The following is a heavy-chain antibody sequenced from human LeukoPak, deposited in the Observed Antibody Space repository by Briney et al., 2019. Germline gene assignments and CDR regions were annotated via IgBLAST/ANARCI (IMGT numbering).Heavy chain of an antibody. J-gene: IGHJ4*02. CDR3: ARDSRTMVRGALGY. CDR2: INPNSGGT. D-gene: IGHD3-10*01. V-gene: IGHV1-2*02. CDR1: GYTLTGYY. Sequence: ASVKVSCKASGYTLTGYYMHWVRQAPGQGLEWMGCINPNSGGTNYAQKFQGRVTMTRDTSISTAYMELSRLSSDDTAVYYCARDSRTMVRGALGYWGQGTLVTVSS.